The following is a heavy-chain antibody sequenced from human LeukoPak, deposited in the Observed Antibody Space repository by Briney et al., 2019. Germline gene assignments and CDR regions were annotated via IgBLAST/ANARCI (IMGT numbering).Heavy chain of an antibody. CDR1: GFSLSDYY. V-gene: IGHV3-7*01. CDR2: IKPDGSEQ. CDR3: ARGEKSGVAYTNWLDS. J-gene: IGHJ5*01. D-gene: IGHD3-3*01. Sequence: GGSLRLSCAASGFSLSDYYMSWVRQAPGEGLDWVAAIKPDGSEQYYVDSVKGRFTISRDNAKNSLFLQMNSLRAEDTALYYCARGEKSGVAYTNWLDSWGQGTLVPVSS.